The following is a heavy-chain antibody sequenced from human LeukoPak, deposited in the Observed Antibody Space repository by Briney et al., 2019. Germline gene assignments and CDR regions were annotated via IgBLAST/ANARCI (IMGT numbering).Heavy chain of an antibody. Sequence: PGGSLRLSCAASGFSLSNYWMNWVRQAPGKGLEWVANIKQDGSEKNYVDSVKGRFSISRDNAKNSLILQMNSLRAEDTAVYYCAKVKHKTQETDAFDIWGQGTMVTVSS. CDR3: AKVKHKTQETDAFDI. J-gene: IGHJ3*02. CDR2: IKQDGSEK. CDR1: GFSLSNYW. V-gene: IGHV3-7*03.